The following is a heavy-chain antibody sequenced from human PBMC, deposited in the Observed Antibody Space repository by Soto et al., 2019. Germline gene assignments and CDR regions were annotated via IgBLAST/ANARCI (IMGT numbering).Heavy chain of an antibody. J-gene: IGHJ5*02. CDR1: GFTVSKNY. CDR3: TRRPGS. V-gene: IGHV3-66*01. Sequence: EGQLVESGGGLVQPGGSLRLCCAASGFTVSKNYMSWVRQAPGKGLEWVSFIYSGGNTYYADSVKGRFTISRDKSKNTLHLQMNNLRVEDTAVYYCTRRPGSWGQGTLVTVSS. CDR2: IYSGGNT. D-gene: IGHD7-27*01.